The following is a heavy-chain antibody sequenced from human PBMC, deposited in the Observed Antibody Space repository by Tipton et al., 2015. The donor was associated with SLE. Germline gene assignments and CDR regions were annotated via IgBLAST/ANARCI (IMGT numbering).Heavy chain of an antibody. Sequence: TLSLTCAVSGYSISSGYYWCWIRQPPGKGLEWIGSIYHSGSTNYNTSLTSRVTISVVTSKNQFSLKLSAVTAADTAVYYCARCGQQLVTDYSFQHWGQGTLGTVSS. CDR2: IYHSGST. D-gene: IGHD6-13*01. CDR3: ARCGQQLVTDYSFQH. J-gene: IGHJ1*01. CDR1: GYSISSGYY. V-gene: IGHV4-38-2*01.